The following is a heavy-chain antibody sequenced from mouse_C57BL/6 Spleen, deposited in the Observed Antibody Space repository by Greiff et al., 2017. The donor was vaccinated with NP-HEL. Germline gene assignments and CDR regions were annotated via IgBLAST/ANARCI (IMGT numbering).Heavy chain of an antibody. D-gene: IGHD1-1*01. V-gene: IGHV1-4*01. CDR1: GYTFTSYT. CDR2: INPSSGYT. Sequence: VKLVESGAELARPGALVKMSCKASGYTFTSYTMHWVKQRPGQGLEWIGYINPSSGYTKYNQKFKDKATLTADKSSSTAYMQLSSLTSEDSAVYYCARWHYYGSSGDAMDYWGQGTSVTVSS. CDR3: ARWHYYGSSGDAMDY. J-gene: IGHJ4*01.